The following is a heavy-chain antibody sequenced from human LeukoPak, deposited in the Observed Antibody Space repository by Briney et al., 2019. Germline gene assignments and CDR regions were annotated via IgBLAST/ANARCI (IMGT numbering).Heavy chain of an antibody. CDR1: GFTFTSSA. J-gene: IGHJ6*04. Sequence: GTSVKVSCKASGFTFTSSAVQWVRPARGQRLEWIGWIVVGSGNTNYAQKFQERVTITRDMSTSTAYMELSSLRSEDTAVYYCAADPGYSPFYYYYYGMDVWGKGTTVTVSS. V-gene: IGHV1-58*01. CDR2: IVVGSGNT. CDR3: AADPGYSPFYYYYYGMDV. D-gene: IGHD2-15*01.